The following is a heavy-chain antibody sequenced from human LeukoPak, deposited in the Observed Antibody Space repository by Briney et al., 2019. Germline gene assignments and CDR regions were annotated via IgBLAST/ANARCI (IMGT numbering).Heavy chain of an antibody. D-gene: IGHD3-3*01. CDR1: GYSFTSYW. CDR2: IYPGDSDT. V-gene: IGHV5-51*01. J-gene: IGHJ6*02. CDR3: ARLETSYFWSGYFSSKAAGFPGYGMDV. Sequence: GESLKISCKGSGYSFTSYWIGWVRQMPGKGLEWMGIIYPGDSDTRYSPSFQGQVTISADKSISTAYLQWSSLKASDTAMYYCARLETSYFWSGYFSSKAAGFPGYGMDVWGQGTTVTVSS.